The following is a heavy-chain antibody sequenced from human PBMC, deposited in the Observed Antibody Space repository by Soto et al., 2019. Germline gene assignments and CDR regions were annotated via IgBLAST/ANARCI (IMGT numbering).Heavy chain of an antibody. CDR3: ARQLGHCINGICPENWFDP. Sequence: QVQLQESGPGLVKPSQTLTLTCTVSGDSISTSGYYWSWIRQLPGKGLDWIGYIYYRGSTYYNPSLKSRVSMSEDTSKNHFALELRSVTAADTAVYYCARQLGHCINGICPENWFDPWGQGTLVTVSS. V-gene: IGHV4-31*03. D-gene: IGHD2-8*01. J-gene: IGHJ5*02. CDR1: GDSISTSGYY. CDR2: IYYRGST.